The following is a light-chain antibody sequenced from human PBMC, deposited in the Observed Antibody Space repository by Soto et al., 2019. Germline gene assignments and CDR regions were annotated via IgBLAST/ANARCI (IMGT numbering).Light chain of an antibody. J-gene: IGKJ5*01. CDR2: GAS. CDR1: QTISRN. V-gene: IGKV1-39*01. Sequence: DIQMTHSPSSLSAALGGRVTISCRASQTISRNLNLYQQKPGKAPKLLIYGASNLQSGVPSRLSGSGSGTDFTLAISSLQPEDFATYYCQQSDSIPITFGQGTRLE. CDR3: QQSDSIPIT.